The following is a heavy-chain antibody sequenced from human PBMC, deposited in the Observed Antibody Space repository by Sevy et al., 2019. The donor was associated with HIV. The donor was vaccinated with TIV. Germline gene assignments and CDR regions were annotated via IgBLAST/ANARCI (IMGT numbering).Heavy chain of an antibody. J-gene: IGHJ6*02. CDR3: ARHGIVVVVAGNPLTDYGMDV. Sequence: GESLKISCKGSGYSFTSYWIGWVRQMPGKGLEWMGIIYPGDSDTRYSPSFQGQVTISADKSISTAYLQWSSLKASDTAMYYCARHGIVVVVAGNPLTDYGMDVWGQGTTVTVS. V-gene: IGHV5-51*01. D-gene: IGHD2-15*01. CDR2: IYPGDSDT. CDR1: GYSFTSYW.